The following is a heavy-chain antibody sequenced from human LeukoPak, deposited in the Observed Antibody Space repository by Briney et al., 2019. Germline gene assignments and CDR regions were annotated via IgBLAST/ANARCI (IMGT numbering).Heavy chain of an antibody. CDR1: GGSINSGGYY. J-gene: IGHJ4*02. Sequence: PSHTLSLPCTVSGGSINSGGYYWSWIRQHPGKGVEWIGYIYYSGSTYYNPSLKSRVTISVDTSKNQFSLKLSSVTAADTAVYYCARVVGYCSSTSCPYYFGYWGQGTLVTASS. CDR2: IYYSGST. D-gene: IGHD2-2*01. V-gene: IGHV4-31*03. CDR3: ARVVGYCSSTSCPYYFGY.